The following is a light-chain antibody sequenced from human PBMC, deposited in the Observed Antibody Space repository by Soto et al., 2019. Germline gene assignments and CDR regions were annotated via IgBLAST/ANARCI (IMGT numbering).Light chain of an antibody. V-gene: IGKV3-15*01. CDR2: GAS. CDR3: QQYYDWPRT. CDR1: QGIISN. J-gene: IGKJ1*01. Sequence: ETMMTQSPVTLSVSPGERVTLSCRASQGIISNLAWYQQKRGQAPRVLIYGASTRATGVPDRFSGSGSGTEFTLTITSLQSEDSAIYYCQQYYDWPRTFGQGTNVEIK.